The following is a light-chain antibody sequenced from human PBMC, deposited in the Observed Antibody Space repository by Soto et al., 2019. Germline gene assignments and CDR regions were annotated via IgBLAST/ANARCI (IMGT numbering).Light chain of an antibody. J-gene: IGLJ3*02. CDR3: SSYTSSSPRV. CDR1: SSDVGGYNY. V-gene: IGLV2-14*01. CDR2: EVS. Sequence: QSALTQPASVSGSPGQSITISCTGTSSDVGGYNYVSWYQQHPGKAPKLMIYEVSNRPSGVSNRFSGSKSGNTASLTISGLQAEDEADYYCSSYTSSSPRVFGGGTKL.